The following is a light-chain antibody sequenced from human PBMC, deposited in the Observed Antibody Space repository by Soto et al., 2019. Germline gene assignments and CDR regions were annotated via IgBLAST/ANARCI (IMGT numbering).Light chain of an antibody. CDR1: QSVSSS. V-gene: IGKV3-15*01. CDR2: GAS. Sequence: DIELKQSPCTLSLSNGERATLXCRASQSVSSSFLAWYQQRPGQAPRLLIYGASTRATDVPARFSGSGSATEFTLTISSLQSEDSAVYYCQQGNDWPRTVGQGTKVDIK. J-gene: IGKJ1*01. CDR3: QQGNDWPRT.